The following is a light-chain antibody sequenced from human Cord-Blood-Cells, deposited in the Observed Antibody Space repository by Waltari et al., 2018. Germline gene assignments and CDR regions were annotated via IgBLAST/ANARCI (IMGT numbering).Light chain of an antibody. J-gene: IGLJ1*01. V-gene: IGLV2-23*01. CDR1: SSDVGSYNL. CDR2: EGS. Sequence: QSALTQPASVSGSPGQSITISCTGTSSDVGSYNLVSWYQQHPGKPPKLMIYEGSKRPSGVSNRFSGSKSGNTASLTISGLQAEDEADYYCCSYAGSSTPYVFGTGTKVTVL. CDR3: CSYAGSSTPYV.